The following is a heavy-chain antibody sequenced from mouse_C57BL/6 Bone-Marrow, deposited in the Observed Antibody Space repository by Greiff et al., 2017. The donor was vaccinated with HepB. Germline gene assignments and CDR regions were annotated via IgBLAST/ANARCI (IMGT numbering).Heavy chain of an antibody. CDR2: IDPANGNT. Sequence: VQLKESVAELVRPGASVKLSCTASGFTIKNTYMHWVKQRPEQGLEWIGGIDPANGNTNYAPKFQGKATITADTSSNTAYLQLSSLTSEDTAVYYCATDGYYSYWYFDVWGTGTTVTVSS. J-gene: IGHJ1*03. CDR1: GFTIKNTY. D-gene: IGHD2-3*01. CDR3: ATDGYYSYWYFDV. V-gene: IGHV14-3*01.